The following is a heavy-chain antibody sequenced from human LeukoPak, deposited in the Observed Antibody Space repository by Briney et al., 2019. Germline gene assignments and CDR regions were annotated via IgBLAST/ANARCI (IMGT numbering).Heavy chain of an antibody. V-gene: IGHV1-2*02. D-gene: IGHD6-13*01. Sequence: ASVQDSCKASRYTFTGYYMHWLRQAPGQGLEWMGWINSNSGGTNYAQKFQGRVTMTRDTSISTAYMELSRLRSDDTAVYYCARDGDPGYSSSWYDDYWGQGTLVTVSS. CDR2: INSNSGGT. J-gene: IGHJ4*02. CDR3: ARDGDPGYSSSWYDDY. CDR1: RYTFTGYY.